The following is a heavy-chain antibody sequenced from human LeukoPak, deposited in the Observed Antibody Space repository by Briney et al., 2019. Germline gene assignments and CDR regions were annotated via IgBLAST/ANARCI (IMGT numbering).Heavy chain of an antibody. CDR3: AREWNTAMGYFDY. CDR1: GFTLSIYD. D-gene: IGHD5-18*01. Sequence: GGSLRLSCAASGFTLSIYDMHWVRQVTGKGLEWVSGIDTAGGTYYPDSVKGRFTMSRENAKNSLHLQMNSLRAGDTAVYYCAREWNTAMGYFDYWGQGTLVTVSS. V-gene: IGHV3-13*01. CDR2: IDTAGGT. J-gene: IGHJ4*02.